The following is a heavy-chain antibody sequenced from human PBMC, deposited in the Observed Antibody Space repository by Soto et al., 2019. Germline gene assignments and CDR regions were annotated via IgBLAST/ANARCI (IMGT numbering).Heavy chain of an antibody. J-gene: IGHJ4*02. V-gene: IGHV4-30-4*01. D-gene: IGHD3-16*01. Sequence: SETLSLTCTVSGGSISSGDYYWSWIRQPPGKGLEWIGYIYYSGSTYYNPSLKSRVTISVDTSKNQFSLKLSSVTAADTAVYYCARGSTSSAPIMGHFDYWGQGTLVTVSS. CDR3: ARGSTSSAPIMGHFDY. CDR1: GGSISSGDYY. CDR2: IYYSGST.